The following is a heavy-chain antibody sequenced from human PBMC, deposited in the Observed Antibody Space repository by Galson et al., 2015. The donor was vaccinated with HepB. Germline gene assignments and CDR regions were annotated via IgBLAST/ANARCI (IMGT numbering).Heavy chain of an antibody. CDR1: GFNFPSHS. CDR3: ARNPASYDYYNMDV. CDR2: ISRGSTK. Sequence: SLRLSCADSGFNFPSHSMNCARQAPGKGLEWVSYISRGSTKYSADSVNARSTISREIDKRAIYLHMSSLRAEDTAIYYCARNPASYDYYNMDVWGQGTTVTVSS. V-gene: IGHV3-48*01. D-gene: IGHD6-25*01. J-gene: IGHJ6*02.